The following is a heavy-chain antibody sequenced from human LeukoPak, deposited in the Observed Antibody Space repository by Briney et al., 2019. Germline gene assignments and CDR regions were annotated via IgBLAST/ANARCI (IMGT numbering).Heavy chain of an antibody. CDR1: AFPFSSYS. V-gene: IGHV3-21*01. D-gene: IGHD3-10*01. CDR2: ISGSTAYT. CDR3: AAYCYGSGGRALDY. Sequence: GGSLGLSCAVSAFPFSSYSINWVRQAPGKGLEWISSISGSTAYTHYADSVRGRFTISRDKANNTVFLQMNSLRAEDTAMYFCAAYCYGSGGRALDYWGQGILVAVSS. J-gene: IGHJ4*02.